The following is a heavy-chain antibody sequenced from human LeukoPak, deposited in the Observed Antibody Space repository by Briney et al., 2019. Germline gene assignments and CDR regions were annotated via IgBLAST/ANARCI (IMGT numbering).Heavy chain of an antibody. J-gene: IGHJ4*02. V-gene: IGHV4-38-2*01. Sequence: NPSETLSLTCAVSGYSISSGYYWGWIRQPPGQGLEWIGSIYYSGSTYYNPSLKSRVTISVDTSKNQFSLKLSSVTAADTAVYCCASGVYYYGSGSYHPGFDYWGQETLVTVSS. CDR1: GYSISSGYY. CDR2: IYYSGST. D-gene: IGHD3-10*01. CDR3: ASGVYYYGSGSYHPGFDY.